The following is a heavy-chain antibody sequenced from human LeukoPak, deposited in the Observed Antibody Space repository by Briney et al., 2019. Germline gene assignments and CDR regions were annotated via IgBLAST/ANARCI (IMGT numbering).Heavy chain of an antibody. CDR2: ISSSGSTI. D-gene: IGHD3-22*01. CDR3: ARLIRRAYYYDSSGKSPLGY. V-gene: IGHV3-48*03. CDR1: GFTFSSYE. Sequence: GGSLRLSCAASGFTFSSYEMNWVRQAPGKGLEWVSYISSSGSTIYYADSVKGRFTISRDNAKNSLYLQMNSLRAEDTAVYYCARLIRRAYYYDSSGKSPLGYWGQGTLVTVSS. J-gene: IGHJ4*02.